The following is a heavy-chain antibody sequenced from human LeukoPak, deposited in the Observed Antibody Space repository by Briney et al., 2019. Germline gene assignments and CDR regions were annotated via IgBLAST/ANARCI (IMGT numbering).Heavy chain of an antibody. V-gene: IGHV3-23*01. CDR2: FTGSGGST. CDR3: SKRPSSGWGGYFDY. CDR1: GFSFSSYA. D-gene: IGHD6-19*01. J-gene: IGHJ4*02. Sequence: GGSLRLSCAASGFSFSSYAMSWVRQAPGAGLEWVSSFTGSGGSTYYADSVKGRFTISRDNSKNPLSLQLNSLRAEAPAVNCCSKRPSSGWGGYFDYWGQGILVTVAS.